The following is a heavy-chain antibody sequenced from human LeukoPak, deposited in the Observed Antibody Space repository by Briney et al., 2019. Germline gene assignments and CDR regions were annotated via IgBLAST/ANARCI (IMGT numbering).Heavy chain of an antibody. CDR3: ARDPIGSTP. D-gene: IGHD3-10*01. J-gene: IGHJ5*02. Sequence: SVKVSCTASGGTFSSYAISWVRQAPGQGLEWMGGIIPIFGTANYAQTLQGRVTMTRDTSTSTVYMELTSLRSEDTAVYYCARDPIGSTPWGQGSLVTVSS. CDR2: IIPIFGTA. CDR1: GGTFSSYA. V-gene: IGHV1-69*05.